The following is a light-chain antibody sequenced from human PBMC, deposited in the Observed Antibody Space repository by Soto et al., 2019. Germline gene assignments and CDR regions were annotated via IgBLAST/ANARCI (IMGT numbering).Light chain of an antibody. CDR1: SSDVGGYNY. CDR3: SSYTSSSTPYV. J-gene: IGLJ1*01. Sequence: QSVLTQPASVSGSPGQSITISCTGTSSDVGGYNYVSWYQHHPGKAPKLMIYEVSNRPSGLSNRFSGSKSGNTASLTISGLQAEDEADYYCSSYTSSSTPYVFGTGTQLTVL. V-gene: IGLV2-14*01. CDR2: EVS.